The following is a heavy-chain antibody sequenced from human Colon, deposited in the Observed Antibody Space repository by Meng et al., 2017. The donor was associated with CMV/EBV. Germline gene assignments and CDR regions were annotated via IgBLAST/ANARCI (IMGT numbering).Heavy chain of an antibody. CDR2: MFSNRGSA. V-gene: IGHV1-46*01. J-gene: IGHJ4*02. D-gene: IGHD2-2*02. CDR3: AREVPDTINFDY. Sequence: QVARGQSGAGVKKTGASVKISCKASGYSFTSYYIHWVRQAPGQGLEWMGIMFSNRGSASYPQKFQGRVTITRDTSTSTVYMELSSLRSEDTAVYYCAREVPDTINFDYWGQGTLVTVSS. CDR1: GYSFTSYY.